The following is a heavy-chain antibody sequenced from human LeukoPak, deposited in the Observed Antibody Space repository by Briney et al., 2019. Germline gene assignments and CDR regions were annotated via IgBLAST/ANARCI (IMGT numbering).Heavy chain of an antibody. V-gene: IGHV4-34*01. D-gene: IGHD3-3*01. CDR2: INHSGST. CDR3: ARISDFRSGWIDY. CDR1: GGSFSGYY. Sequence: SETLSLTCAVYGGSFSGYYWSWIRQPPGKGLEWIGEINHSGSTNYNPSLKSRVTISVDTSKNQFSLKLSSVTAADTAVYYCARISDFRSGWIDYWGQGTLVTVSS. J-gene: IGHJ4*02.